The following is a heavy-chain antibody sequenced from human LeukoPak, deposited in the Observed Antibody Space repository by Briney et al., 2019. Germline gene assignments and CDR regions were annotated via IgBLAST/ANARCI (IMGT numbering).Heavy chain of an antibody. CDR1: GDSVSSNSAA. D-gene: IGHD6-19*01. CDR2: TYYRSKWYN. V-gene: IGHV6-1*01. CDR3: ARAGQWLPSNWFDP. Sequence: SSQTLSLTCAISGDSVSSNSAAWNWIRQSPSRGLEWLGRTYYRSKWYNDYAVSVKSRITINPDTSKNQFSLQLNSVTPEDTAVYYCARAGQWLPSNWFDPWGQGTLVTVSS. J-gene: IGHJ5*02.